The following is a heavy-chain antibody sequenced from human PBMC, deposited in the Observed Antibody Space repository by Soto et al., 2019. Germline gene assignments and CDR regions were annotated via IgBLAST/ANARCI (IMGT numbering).Heavy chain of an antibody. CDR2: IYSGGST. J-gene: IGHJ6*02. V-gene: IGHV3-53*01. CDR1: GFTVSSNY. D-gene: IGHD2-21*02. Sequence: GGSLRLSCAASGFTVSSNYMSWVRQAPGKGLEWVSVIYSGGSTYYADSVKGRFTISRDNSKNTLYLQMNSLRAEDTAVYYCARDRYGGNSGGEGYYYYGMDVWGQGTTVTVS. CDR3: ARDRYGGNSGGEGYYYYGMDV.